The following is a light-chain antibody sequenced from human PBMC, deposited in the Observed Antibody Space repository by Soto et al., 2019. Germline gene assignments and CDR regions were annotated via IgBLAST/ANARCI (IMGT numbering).Light chain of an antibody. CDR2: SNN. V-gene: IGLV1-44*01. J-gene: IGLJ2*01. Sequence: QSVLTQPPSASGTPGQRVTISCSGSSSNIGSNSVNWYQQLPGTAPKVLIYSNNHRPSGVPARFSGSKSGTSASLAISGLQSEDEADYYCAAWDGSLNGVVFGGGTKLTVL. CDR1: SSNIGSNS. CDR3: AAWDGSLNGVV.